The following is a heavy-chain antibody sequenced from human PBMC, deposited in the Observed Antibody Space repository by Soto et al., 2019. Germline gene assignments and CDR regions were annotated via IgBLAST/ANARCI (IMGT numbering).Heavy chain of an antibody. J-gene: IGHJ5*02. D-gene: IGHD5-18*01. V-gene: IGHV4-39*01. CDR3: TRHPQIWSPLFDP. CDR1: GGSIRDSNYY. Sequence: SETLSLTCTVSGGSIRDSNYYWGWIRQPPGKGLEWIGSIYYSGSTYYNPSLKSRVSVSVDTSKTQFSLQLSSVTAADTAVYFCTRHPQIWSPLFDPWGQGTLVTVSA. CDR2: IYYSGST.